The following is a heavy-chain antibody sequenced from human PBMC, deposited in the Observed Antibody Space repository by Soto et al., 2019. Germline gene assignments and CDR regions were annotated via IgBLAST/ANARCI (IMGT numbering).Heavy chain of an antibody. Sequence: SETLSLTCTVSGGSISSYYWSWIRQPAGKGLEWIGRIYTSGSTNYNPSLKSRVTMSVDMSKNQFSLKLSSVTAADTAVYYCARDYYDILTGYYAATAFDIWGQGTMVTVSS. CDR1: GGSISSYY. D-gene: IGHD3-9*01. CDR3: ARDYYDILTGYYAATAFDI. V-gene: IGHV4-4*07. CDR2: IYTSGST. J-gene: IGHJ3*02.